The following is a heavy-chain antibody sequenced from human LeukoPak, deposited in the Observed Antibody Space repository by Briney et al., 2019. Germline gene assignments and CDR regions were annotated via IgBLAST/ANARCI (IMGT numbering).Heavy chain of an antibody. Sequence: ASVKVSCKASGYTFTSYYMHWVRQAPGQGLECMGIINPSGGSTSYAQKFQRRVTMTRDTSTSTVYMELSSLRSEDAAVYYCASPSSSSPGAFEYWGQGTLVTVSS. V-gene: IGHV1-46*03. CDR2: INPSGGST. D-gene: IGHD6-6*01. J-gene: IGHJ4*02. CDR3: ASPSSSSPGAFEY. CDR1: GYTFTSYY.